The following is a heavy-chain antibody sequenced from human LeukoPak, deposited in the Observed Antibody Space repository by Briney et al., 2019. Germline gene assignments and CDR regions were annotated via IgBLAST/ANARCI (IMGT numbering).Heavy chain of an antibody. D-gene: IGHD6-13*01. Sequence: GGSLRLSCAASGFTFSSYAMQWVRQAPGKGLEYVSAISSNGGSTYYANSVKGRFTISRDNSKNTLYLQMGSLRAEDMAVYYCARDVVAAGYTGYYYYGMDVWGQGTTVTVSS. CDR1: GFTFSSYA. J-gene: IGHJ6*02. CDR3: ARDVVAAGYTGYYYYGMDV. V-gene: IGHV3-64*01. CDR2: ISSNGGST.